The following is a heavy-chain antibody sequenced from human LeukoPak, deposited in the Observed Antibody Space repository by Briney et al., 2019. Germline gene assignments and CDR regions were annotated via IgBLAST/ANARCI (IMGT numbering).Heavy chain of an antibody. Sequence: SETLSLTCTGSGGSVSSYYWSWIRQPPGKGLEWIGYIYTSGSTNYNPSLKSRVPISVEPPKNQFSLKLSSVTPADTAVYYCARATEACYFHYWGQGTLVTVSS. CDR1: GGSVSSYY. V-gene: IGHV4-4*09. CDR3: ARATEACYFHY. CDR2: IYTSGST. D-gene: IGHD5-12*01. J-gene: IGHJ4*02.